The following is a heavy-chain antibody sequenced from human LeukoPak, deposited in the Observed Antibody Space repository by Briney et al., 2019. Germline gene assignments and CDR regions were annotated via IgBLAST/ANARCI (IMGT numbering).Heavy chain of an antibody. Sequence: SETLSLTCSVSGGAVRDSKYWTWIRKSPEKRLEGIGYISNGGSTEYNPSLKSRVTISLDTSKNQFSLKLISMTAADRAVYYCARQFKGLLDSWGQGTLVTVSS. J-gene: IGHJ4*02. CDR3: ARQFKGLLDS. CDR1: GGAVRDSKY. CDR2: ISNGGST. V-gene: IGHV4-59*08.